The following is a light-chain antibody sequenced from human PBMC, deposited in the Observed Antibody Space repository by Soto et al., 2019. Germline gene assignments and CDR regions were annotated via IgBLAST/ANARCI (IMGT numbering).Light chain of an antibody. CDR3: CSYVGSDSSFV. CDR1: SNDVGGYNF. CDR2: DVS. J-gene: IGLJ1*01. Sequence: QSVLTQPRSVSGSPGQSVTISCTGTSNDVGGYNFVSWYQQHPGKVPKLIIYDVSIRPSGVPDRFSGSKSGITASLTIPGLQAEDEADYYCCSYVGSDSSFVFGSGTKVTVL. V-gene: IGLV2-11*01.